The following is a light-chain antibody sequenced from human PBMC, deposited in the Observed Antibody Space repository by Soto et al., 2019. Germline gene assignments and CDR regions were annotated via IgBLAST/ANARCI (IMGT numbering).Light chain of an antibody. V-gene: IGKV3-20*01. J-gene: IGKJ1*01. CDR3: QQYDSSPWT. CDR2: GTS. CDR1: QSVSSSY. Sequence: EIVLTQSPGTLSLSPGERATLSCRASQSVSSSYLAWYQQKSGQAPRLLIYGTSSRATGVPDRFSGSGSGTDFTLTISRLEPEDFAVYYCQQYDSSPWTFGQGTGGYQ.